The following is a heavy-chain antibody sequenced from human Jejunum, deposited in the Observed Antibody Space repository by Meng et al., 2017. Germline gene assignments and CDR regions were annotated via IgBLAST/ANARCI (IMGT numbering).Heavy chain of an antibody. CDR3: ARDLLGPAIAASGYFDP. Sequence: QVQLQEAVPGLVKPSGTLSLTCAVSGGSISDSNWWSWVRQPPGKGLEWIGEIYHTGSTNYNPSLKSRVTMSLDKSKNQFFLDLTSVTAADTAVYYCARDLLGPAIAASGYFDPWGQGTLVTVSS. CDR1: GGSISDSNW. J-gene: IGHJ5*02. D-gene: IGHD5-12*01. CDR2: IYHTGST. V-gene: IGHV4-4*02.